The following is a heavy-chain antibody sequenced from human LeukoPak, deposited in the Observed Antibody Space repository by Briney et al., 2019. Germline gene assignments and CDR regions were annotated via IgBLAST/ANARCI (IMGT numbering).Heavy chain of an antibody. CDR2: INSSGSTI. CDR1: GFTFSSYE. CDR3: AELGITMIGGV. V-gene: IGHV3-48*03. J-gene: IGHJ6*04. D-gene: IGHD3-10*02. Sequence: SGGSLRLSCAASGFTFSSYEMNWVRQARGKGLEWVSYINSSGSTIYYADSVKGRFTISRDNAKNSLYLQMNSLRAEDTAVYYCAELGITMIGGVWGKGTTVTISS.